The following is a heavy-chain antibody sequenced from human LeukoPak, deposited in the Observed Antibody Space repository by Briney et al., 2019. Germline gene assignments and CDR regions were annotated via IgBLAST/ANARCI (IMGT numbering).Heavy chain of an antibody. V-gene: IGHV1-18*01. CDR3: AGREEYCGGDCFAFDI. CDR1: GYTFTSYG. Sequence: ASVKVSCKASGYTFTSYGISWVRQAPGQGLEWMGWISAYNGNTNYAQKLQGRVTMTTDTSTSTAYMELRSLRSDDTAVYYRAGREEYCGGDCFAFDIWGQGTMVTVSS. D-gene: IGHD2-21*02. J-gene: IGHJ3*02. CDR2: ISAYNGNT.